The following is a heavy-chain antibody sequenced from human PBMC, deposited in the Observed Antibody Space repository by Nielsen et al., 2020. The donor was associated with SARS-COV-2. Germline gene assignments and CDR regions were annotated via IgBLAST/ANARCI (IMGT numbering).Heavy chain of an antibody. D-gene: IGHD5-12*01. J-gene: IGHJ4*02. Sequence: GGSLRLSCAASGFTFSNAWMSWVRQAPGKGLEWVSAISGSGGSTYYADSVKGRFTISRDNSKNTLYLQMNSLRAEDTAVYYCANYIVATMVDYWGQGTLVTVSS. CDR1: GFTFSNAW. CDR3: ANYIVATMVDY. CDR2: ISGSGGST. V-gene: IGHV3-23*01.